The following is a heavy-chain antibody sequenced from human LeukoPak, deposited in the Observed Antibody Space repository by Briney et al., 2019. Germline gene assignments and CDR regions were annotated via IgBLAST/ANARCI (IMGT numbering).Heavy chain of an antibody. V-gene: IGHV3-23*01. Sequence: GGSLRLSCAASGFTFSSYAMSWVRQAPGKGLEWVSAISGSGGSTYYADSVKGRFTISRDNSKNTLYLQMNSLRAEDTAVYYCAKNYYDSSGYYSVLGYWGQGTLVTVPS. D-gene: IGHD3-22*01. J-gene: IGHJ4*02. CDR3: AKNYYDSSGYYSVLGY. CDR1: GFTFSSYA. CDR2: ISGSGGST.